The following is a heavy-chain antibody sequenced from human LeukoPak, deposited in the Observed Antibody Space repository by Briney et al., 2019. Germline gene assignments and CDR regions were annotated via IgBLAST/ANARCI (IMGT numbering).Heavy chain of an antibody. V-gene: IGHV3-30*02. CDR2: IRYDGANQ. Sequence: GGSLRLSCIASGLTFSNHGMHWVRQTPGKGLEWVAFIRYDGANQYYPDSVKGRFTISRDNSRNTLYLQMNSLRLEDTAVYYCAKDIAVSGFYFDHWGQGTLVTVSS. CDR1: GLTFSNHG. D-gene: IGHD6-19*01. J-gene: IGHJ4*02. CDR3: AKDIAVSGFYFDH.